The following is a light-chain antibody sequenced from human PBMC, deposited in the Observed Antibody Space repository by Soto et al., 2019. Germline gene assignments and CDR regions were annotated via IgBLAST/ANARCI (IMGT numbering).Light chain of an antibody. J-gene: IGKJ3*01. CDR3: QQYASSLFT. CDR2: GTS. V-gene: IGKV3-20*01. CDR1: QSVSSKY. Sequence: DIVWTQSPGMLSLSPGERATLSCRASQSVSSKYLAWYQQKPGQPPRVLIYGTSIRAKSIPERFSAGGSGTDFTLDITRLEYEDVAVYYCQQYASSLFTFGPGNKVHFK.